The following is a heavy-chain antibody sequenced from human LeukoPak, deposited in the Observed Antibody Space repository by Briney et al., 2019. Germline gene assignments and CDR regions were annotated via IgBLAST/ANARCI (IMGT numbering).Heavy chain of an antibody. J-gene: IGHJ5*02. D-gene: IGHD6-13*01. CDR1: GFTFSDYY. CDR3: AKTQAAVGKAWFDP. V-gene: IGHV3-23*01. Sequence: PGGSLRLSCAASGFTFSDYYMSWIRQAPGKGLEWVSAIGGSGGSTYYADSVKGRFTISRDNSKNTLYLQMNSLRAEDMAVYYCAKTQAAVGKAWFDPWGQGTLVTVSS. CDR2: IGGSGGST.